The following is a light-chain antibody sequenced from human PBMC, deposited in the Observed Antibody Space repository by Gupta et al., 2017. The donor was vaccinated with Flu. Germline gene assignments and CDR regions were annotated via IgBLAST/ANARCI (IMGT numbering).Light chain of an antibody. Sequence: SFDLTQPPSVSVSPGQTASVTCSGDNLRDKYISWYRQKPGQPPVLVMYQDNQRPSGIPERFSGSSSGNTATLTICATQAMDEADYYCQAWDTSTRVFGAGTKVTVL. CDR3: QAWDTSTRV. J-gene: IGLJ1*01. CDR1: NLRDKY. V-gene: IGLV3-1*01. CDR2: QDN.